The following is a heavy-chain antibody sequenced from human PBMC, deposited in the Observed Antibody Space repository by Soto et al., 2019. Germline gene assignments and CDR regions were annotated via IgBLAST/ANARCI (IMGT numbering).Heavy chain of an antibody. D-gene: IGHD2-15*01. CDR3: ASTKDETLYFDY. Sequence: LETLSLTCTVSGDSISITSYYWGWVRQPPGKGLEWIGSIHYSGSTHYNPSLQSRVTISGDASKKQFSLKLRSVTAADTAVYYCASTKDETLYFDYWGQGTLVTVSS. CDR1: GDSISITSYY. CDR2: IHYSGST. J-gene: IGHJ4*02. V-gene: IGHV4-39*01.